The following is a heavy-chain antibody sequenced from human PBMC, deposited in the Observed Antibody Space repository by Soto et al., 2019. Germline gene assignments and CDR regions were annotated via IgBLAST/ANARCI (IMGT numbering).Heavy chain of an antibody. CDR1: GFTFSSYS. Sequence: GGSLRLSCAASGFTFSSYSMNWVRQAPGKGLEWVSSISSSSSYIYYADSVKGRFTISRDNAKNSLYLQMNSLRAEDTAVYYCARAGDYRGAFDIWGQGTMVTVSS. J-gene: IGHJ3*02. D-gene: IGHD4-17*01. CDR3: ARAGDYRGAFDI. CDR2: ISSSSSYI. V-gene: IGHV3-21*01.